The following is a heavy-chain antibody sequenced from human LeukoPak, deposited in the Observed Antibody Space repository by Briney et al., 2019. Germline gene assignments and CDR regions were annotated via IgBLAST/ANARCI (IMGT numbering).Heavy chain of an antibody. CDR1: GFTFSSYE. D-gene: IGHD6-13*01. J-gene: IGHJ4*02. Sequence: PGGSLRLPCAASGFTFSSYEMNWVRQAPGKGLEWVSYISSSGSTIYYADSVKGRFTISRDNAKNSLYLQMNSLRAEDTAVYYCARLPGIATIDYWGQGTLVTVSS. CDR3: ARLPGIATIDY. V-gene: IGHV3-48*03. CDR2: ISSSGSTI.